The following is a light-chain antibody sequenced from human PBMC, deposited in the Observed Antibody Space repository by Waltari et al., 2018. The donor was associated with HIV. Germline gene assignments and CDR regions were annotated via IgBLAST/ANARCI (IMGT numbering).Light chain of an antibody. CDR2: SNI. CDR3: ASWDDTLGVV. V-gene: IGLV1-44*01. Sequence: QSVLTQPPSASGTPGQRVTISCSGSPSNIGNNSVNWYQQFPGSAPKLLLYSNIQRPLGVPDRFSGSKSGSSASLAISGPQADDEAHYYCASWDDTLGVVFGGGTTLTVL. J-gene: IGLJ2*01. CDR1: PSNIGNNS.